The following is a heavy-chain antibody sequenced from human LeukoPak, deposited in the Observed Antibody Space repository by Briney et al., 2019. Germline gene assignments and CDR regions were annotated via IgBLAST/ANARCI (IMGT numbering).Heavy chain of an antibody. Sequence: GGSLRLSCAASGFTVSSSYISWVRQAPGKGLEWVSAIYSGGTTYYANSVKGRFTISRDNSKNMLYLLMNSLRADDTAIYHCARQTGASTNFDNWGQGTLVTVSS. D-gene: IGHD2-2*01. CDR1: GFTVSSSY. V-gene: IGHV3-53*01. CDR2: IYSGGTT. J-gene: IGHJ4*02. CDR3: ARQTGASTNFDN.